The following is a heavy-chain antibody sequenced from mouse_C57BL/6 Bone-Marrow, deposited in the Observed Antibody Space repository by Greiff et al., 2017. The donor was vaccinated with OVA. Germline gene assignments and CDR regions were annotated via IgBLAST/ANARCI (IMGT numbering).Heavy chain of an antibody. Sequence: QVQLKESGAELVKPWASVKISCKASGYAFSSYWMNWVKQRPGKGLEWIGQIYPGDGDTNYNGKFKGKATLTADKSSSTAYMQLSSLTSEDSAVYFCARGVYYGPDYWGQGTTLTVSS. CDR3: ARGVYYGPDY. CDR1: GYAFSSYW. D-gene: IGHD1-1*01. V-gene: IGHV1-80*01. CDR2: IYPGDGDT. J-gene: IGHJ2*01.